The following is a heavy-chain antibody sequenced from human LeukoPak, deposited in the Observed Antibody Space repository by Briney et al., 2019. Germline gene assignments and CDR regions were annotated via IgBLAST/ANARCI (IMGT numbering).Heavy chain of an antibody. CDR1: GFTFSGYW. V-gene: IGHV3-7*01. J-gene: IGHJ3*02. D-gene: IGHD3-9*01. CDR2: IKDDGSAK. Sequence: GGSLRLSCAASGFTFSGYWMTWVRQAPGKGLEWVANIKDDGSAKYYEDSVKGRFSISRDDAKNSLYLQMNSLRAEDTAVYYCARDTDILTGYSPFAAFDIWGQGTMVTVSS. CDR3: ARDTDILTGYSPFAAFDI.